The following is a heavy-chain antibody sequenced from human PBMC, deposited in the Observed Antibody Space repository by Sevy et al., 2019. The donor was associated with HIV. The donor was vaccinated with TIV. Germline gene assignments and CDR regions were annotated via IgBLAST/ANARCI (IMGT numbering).Heavy chain of an antibody. D-gene: IGHD3-22*01. J-gene: IGHJ6*02. CDR2: IRSKANSYAT. V-gene: IGHV3-73*01. Sequence: GGSLRLSCAASGFTFSGSAMHWVRQASGKGLEWVGRIRSKANSYATAYAASVKGRFTMSRDDSKNTGYLQMNSLKTEDTAVHYCTRHGITQDYYDSSGYTGAFYYYGMDVWGQGTTVTVSS. CDR1: GFTFSGSA. CDR3: TRHGITQDYYDSSGYTGAFYYYGMDV.